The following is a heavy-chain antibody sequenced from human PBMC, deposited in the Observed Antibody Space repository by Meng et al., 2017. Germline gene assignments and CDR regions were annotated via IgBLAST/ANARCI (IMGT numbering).Heavy chain of an antibody. Sequence: SETLSLTCAVYGGSFSGYYWSWIRQPPGKGLEWIGEINHSGSTNYNPSLKSRVTISVDTSKNQFSLKLSSVTAADTAVYYCARRRRFIAAERSTEIDYWGQGKLVNGAS. V-gene: IGHV4-34*01. D-gene: IGHD6-13*01. CDR3: ARRRRFIAAERSTEIDY. J-gene: IGHJ4*01. CDR1: GGSFSGYY. CDR2: INHSGST.